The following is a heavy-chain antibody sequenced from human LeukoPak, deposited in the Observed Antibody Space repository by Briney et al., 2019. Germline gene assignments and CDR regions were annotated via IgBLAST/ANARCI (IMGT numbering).Heavy chain of an antibody. CDR1: GFTFSNFA. J-gene: IGHJ4*02. V-gene: IGHV3-23*01. CDR3: AKVGHSGSGSYGD. CDR2: ISGSDGST. Sequence: GGSLRLPCAASGFTFSNFAMSWVRQAPGKGLEWVSAISGSDGSTYYADSVKGRFTISRDNSKNTLYLQMNSLRAEDTAVYYCAKVGHSGSGSYGDWGQGTLVTVSS. D-gene: IGHD3-10*01.